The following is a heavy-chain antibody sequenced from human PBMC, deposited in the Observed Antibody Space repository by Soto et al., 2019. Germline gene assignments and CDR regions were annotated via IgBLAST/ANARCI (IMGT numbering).Heavy chain of an antibody. V-gene: IGHV4-34*01. CDR1: SGSFSGYY. CDR2: ISQSGNT. CDR3: ARAPKVSGSSQTRPDF. J-gene: IGHJ4*02. D-gene: IGHD6-6*01. Sequence: SETLSLTCSIYSGSFSGYYWSWIRQPPGKGLEWIGEISQSGNTNYSPSLKGRVSISIDTSKKQFSLNLASVSAADTAVYYCARAPKVSGSSQTRPDFWGQGTLVTVSA.